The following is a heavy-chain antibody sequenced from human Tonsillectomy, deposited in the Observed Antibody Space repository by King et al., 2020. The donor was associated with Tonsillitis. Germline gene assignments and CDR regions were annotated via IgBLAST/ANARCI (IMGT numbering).Heavy chain of an antibody. V-gene: IGHV4-30-2*01. D-gene: IGHD3-10*01. CDR2: IYHSGNT. CDR3: ARDGENYFDY. J-gene: IGHJ4*02. CDR1: GGSISSGGYS. Sequence: QLQESGSGLVKPSQTLSLTCAVSGGSISSGGYSWSWIRQPPGKGLEWLGDIYHSGNTYYNPSLKSRVTISVDRSKNQFSLKLSSVTAADTAVYYCARDGENYFDYWGQGTLVTVSS.